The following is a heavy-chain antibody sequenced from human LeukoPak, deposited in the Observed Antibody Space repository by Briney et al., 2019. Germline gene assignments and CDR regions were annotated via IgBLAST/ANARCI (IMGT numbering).Heavy chain of an antibody. CDR2: ISGSGGST. Sequence: GGSLRLSCAASGFTFSSYAMSWVRQAPGKGLEWVSAISGSGGSTYYADSVKGRFTISRDNSKNTLYLQMNSLRAEDTAVYYCANINCTNGVCPWAFDIWGQGTMVTVSS. D-gene: IGHD2-8*01. V-gene: IGHV3-23*01. J-gene: IGHJ3*02. CDR1: GFTFSSYA. CDR3: ANINCTNGVCPWAFDI.